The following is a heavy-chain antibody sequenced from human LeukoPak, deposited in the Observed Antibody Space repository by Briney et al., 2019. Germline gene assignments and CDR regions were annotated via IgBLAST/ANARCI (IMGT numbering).Heavy chain of an antibody. CDR1: AFTFSDHS. D-gene: IGHD2-8*02. J-gene: IGHJ4*02. CDR3: AKMLNTGHAHAALDY. Sequence: GGSLRLSCAASAFTFSDHSMHWVRQAPGKGLEWVSSIAYDSSNTYYADSVKGRFTISRDNSKNTLYLQMNSLRAEDTAVYYCAKMLNTGHAHAALDYWGQGTLVTVSS. V-gene: IGHV3-30-3*02. CDR2: IAYDSSNT.